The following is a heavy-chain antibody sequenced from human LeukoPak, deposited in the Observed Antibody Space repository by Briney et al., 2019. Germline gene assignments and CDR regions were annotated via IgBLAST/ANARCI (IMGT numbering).Heavy chain of an antibody. CDR1: GYTFTGYY. CDR3: ARGYSSGWYVKDY. Sequence: VASVKVSCKASGYTFTGYYMHWVRQAPGQGLEWMGWINPNSGGTNYAQKFQGRVTMNRDTSISTAYMELSRLRSDDTAVYYCARGYSSGWYVKDYWGQGTLVTVSS. J-gene: IGHJ4*02. D-gene: IGHD6-19*01. V-gene: IGHV1-2*02. CDR2: INPNSGGT.